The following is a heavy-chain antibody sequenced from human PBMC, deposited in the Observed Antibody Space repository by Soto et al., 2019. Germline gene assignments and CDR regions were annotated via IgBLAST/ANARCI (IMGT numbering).Heavy chain of an antibody. CDR1: GGAFSTYA. CDR2: IIPIFGTT. D-gene: IGHD2-15*01. V-gene: IGHV1-69*06. J-gene: IGHJ5*02. Sequence: QVQLVQSGAEVKKPGSSVKVSCEASGGAFSTYAFTWVRQAPGQGLEWMGGIIPIFGTTNYAQKFQGRVTITADKSTSTAYMELSSLRSADTAVYYCASGYCSGGNCYENWFDPWGQGTLVTVSS. CDR3: ASGYCSGGNCYENWFDP.